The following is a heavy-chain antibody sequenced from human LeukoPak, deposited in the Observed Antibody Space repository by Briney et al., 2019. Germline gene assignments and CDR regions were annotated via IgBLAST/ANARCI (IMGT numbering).Heavy chain of an antibody. CDR2: ILTNGDT. CDR3: ARDRVGERTFET. Sequence: HPGGSLRLSCAASGFAFSSFDMLWVRQSPRKGLEWVARILTNGDTDYGAYLEGRFTISRKNAQKYVYLQRNSRRDGDTAVYYFARDRVGERTFETSGQGTMVTVSS. D-gene: IGHD3-10*01. J-gene: IGHJ3*02. V-gene: IGHV3-13*01. CDR1: GFAFSSFD.